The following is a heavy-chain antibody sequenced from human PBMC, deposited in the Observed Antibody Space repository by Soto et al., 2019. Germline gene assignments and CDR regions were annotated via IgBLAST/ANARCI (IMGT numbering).Heavy chain of an antibody. CDR1: GYSCTTYD. Sequence: ASVKVSCKASGYSCTTYDISWLRQAPGQGLEWMGRISTYNGNTNYPQSLQGRLTLTTDTSTTTAYMELRSLRSDDTAVYYCARDPYHVLMVNAPNLYGMDVWGQ. J-gene: IGHJ6*02. D-gene: IGHD2-8*01. CDR3: ARDPYHVLMVNAPNLYGMDV. V-gene: IGHV1-18*01. CDR2: ISTYNGNT.